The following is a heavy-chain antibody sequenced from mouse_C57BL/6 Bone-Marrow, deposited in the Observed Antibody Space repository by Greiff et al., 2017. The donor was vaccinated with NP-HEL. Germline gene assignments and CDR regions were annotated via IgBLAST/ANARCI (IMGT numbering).Heavy chain of an antibody. Sequence: EVQLVESGPGLVKPSQSLSLTCSVTGYSITSGYYWNWIRQFPGNKLEWMGYISYDGSNNYNPSLKNRISITRDTSKNQFFLKLNSVTTEDTATYYCAREDPIYDGYLAWFAYWGQGTLVTVSA. CDR3: AREDPIYDGYLAWFAY. D-gene: IGHD2-3*01. CDR2: ISYDGSN. V-gene: IGHV3-6*01. J-gene: IGHJ3*01. CDR1: GYSITSGYY.